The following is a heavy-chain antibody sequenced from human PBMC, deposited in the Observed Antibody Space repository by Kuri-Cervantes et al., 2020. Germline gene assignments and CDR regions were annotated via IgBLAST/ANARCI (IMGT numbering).Heavy chain of an antibody. V-gene: IGHV3-23*01. CDR3: AKGDDFWSGRAYDY. D-gene: IGHD3-3*01. CDR1: GFTFDDYA. CDR2: ISANGGST. Sequence: GGSLRLSCAASGFTFDDYAMHWVRQAPGKGLEWVSGISANGGSTYYADSVKGRFTISRDNSKNTLYLQMNNLRTEDTAVYYCAKGDDFWSGRAYDYWGQGTRVTVSS. J-gene: IGHJ4*02.